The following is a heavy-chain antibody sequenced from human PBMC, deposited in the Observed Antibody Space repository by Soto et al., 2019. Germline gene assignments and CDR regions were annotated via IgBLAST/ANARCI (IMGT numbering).Heavy chain of an antibody. D-gene: IGHD6-19*01. V-gene: IGHV6-1*01. CDR3: ASQISSGLVY. CDR1: GYSVSSNSAA. CDR2: TYYRSKWYN. J-gene: IGHJ4*02. Sequence: SHTLSLTCAISGYSVSSNSAALNWIRQSSSRGLEWLGRTYYRSKWYNDYAVSVKSRITINPDTSKNQFSLQLNSVTPEDTAVYYCASQISSGLVYWGQGTLVTVPQ.